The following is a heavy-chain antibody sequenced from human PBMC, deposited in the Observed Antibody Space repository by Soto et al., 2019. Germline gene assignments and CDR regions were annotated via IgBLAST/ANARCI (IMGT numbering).Heavy chain of an antibody. D-gene: IGHD3-22*01. V-gene: IGHV1-69*01. J-gene: IGHJ4*02. Sequence: QVQLVQSGAEVKKPGSSVKVSCKASGGTFSSYAISWVRQAPGQGLEWMGGIIPIFGTANYAQKFQGRVMITAEESTSTAYMELRRLRSEDTAVYYCARDERADSSGYYYGYWGQGTLVTVSS. CDR2: IIPIFGTA. CDR3: ARDERADSSGYYYGY. CDR1: GGTFSSYA.